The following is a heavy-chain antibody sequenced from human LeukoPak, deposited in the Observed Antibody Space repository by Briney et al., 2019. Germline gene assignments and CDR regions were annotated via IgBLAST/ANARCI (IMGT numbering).Heavy chain of an antibody. V-gene: IGHV4-61*01. D-gene: IGHD1-26*01. J-gene: IGHJ5*02. CDR3: ARHVSGSYRWYWFDP. Sequence: SQTLSLTCTVSGGSISSGSYYWSWIRQPPGKGLEWIGYIYYSGSTNYNPSLKSRVTISVDTSKNQFSLKLSSVTAADTAVCYCARHVSGSYRWYWFDPWGQGTLVTVSS. CDR1: GGSISSGSYY. CDR2: IYYSGST.